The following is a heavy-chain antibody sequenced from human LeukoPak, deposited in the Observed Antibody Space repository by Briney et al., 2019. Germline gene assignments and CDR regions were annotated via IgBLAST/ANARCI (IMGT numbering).Heavy chain of an antibody. D-gene: IGHD2-2*01. J-gene: IGHJ4*02. CDR3: STVGSSASDPYDY. CDR1: GGTFTSYC. V-gene: IGHV1-69*13. CDR2: IIPIFGTT. Sequence: SAVKVSCKASGGTFTSYCIRWVRQAPGQGLEWMGGIIPIFGTTKYAQKFQGRVTITADQSTRTAYMEMSSLRSEDTALYYCSTVGSSASDPYDYWGQGTLVTVSS.